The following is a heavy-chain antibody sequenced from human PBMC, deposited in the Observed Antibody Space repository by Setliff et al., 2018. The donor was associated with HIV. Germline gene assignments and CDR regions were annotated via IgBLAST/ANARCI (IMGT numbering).Heavy chain of an antibody. CDR2: ISYDGSKK. D-gene: IGHD2-15*01. Sequence: GESLKISCATSGFTFSSYALHWVRQAPGKGLEWVAVISYDGSKKYYADSVKGRFTISRDNAKNSLYLQMNSLRAEDTAVYYCARKLLTRPNYYGMDVWGQGTTVTVSS. V-gene: IGHV3-30-3*01. J-gene: IGHJ6*02. CDR3: ARKLLTRPNYYGMDV. CDR1: GFTFSSYA.